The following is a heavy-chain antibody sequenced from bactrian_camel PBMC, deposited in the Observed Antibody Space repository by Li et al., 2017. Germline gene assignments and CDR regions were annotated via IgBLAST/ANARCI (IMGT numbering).Heavy chain of an antibody. CDR1: GITYSSVC. V-gene: IGHV3S31*01. D-gene: IGHD2*01. CDR2: IYLDGDRP. Sequence: VHLVESGGGSVQAGGSLRLSCAASGITYSSVCMGWFRQAPGKEREGVAAIYLDGDRPNYADSLKGRFTISQDSGKNVVYLQMNSLQPEDTAMYYCAAGSRFSACRQVSQSRVDDFPFWGRGTQVTVS. J-gene: IGHJ4*01. CDR3: AAGSRFSACRQVSQSRVDDFPF.